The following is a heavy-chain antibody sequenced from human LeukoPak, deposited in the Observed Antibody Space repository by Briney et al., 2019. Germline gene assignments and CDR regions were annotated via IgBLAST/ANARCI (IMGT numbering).Heavy chain of an antibody. CDR1: GFTFSSYA. Sequence: GRSLRLSCAASGFTFSSYAMHWVRQAPGKGLEWVAVIWYDGSNKYYADSVKGRFTISRDNSKNTLYLQMNSLRAEDTAVYYCARAGVPYYRYYYYYGMDVWGQGTTVTVSS. V-gene: IGHV3-33*08. CDR2: IWYDGSNK. J-gene: IGHJ6*02. D-gene: IGHD3-10*01. CDR3: ARAGVPYYRYYYYYGMDV.